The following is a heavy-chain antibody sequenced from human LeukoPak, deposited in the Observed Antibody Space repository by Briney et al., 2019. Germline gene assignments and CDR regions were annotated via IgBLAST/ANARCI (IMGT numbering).Heavy chain of an antibody. D-gene: IGHD6-19*01. CDR3: ARDTSSGWYYFDY. J-gene: IGHJ4*02. V-gene: IGHV3-30-3*01. Sequence: GRSLRLSCAASGFTFSSYAMHWVRQAPGKGLEWVAVISYDGSNKYYADSVKGRFTISRDNSKNTLYLQMNSLRAGDTAVYYCARDTSSGWYYFDYWGQGTLVTVSS. CDR1: GFTFSSYA. CDR2: ISYDGSNK.